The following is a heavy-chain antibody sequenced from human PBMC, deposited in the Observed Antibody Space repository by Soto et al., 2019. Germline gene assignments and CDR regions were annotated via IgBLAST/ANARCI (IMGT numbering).Heavy chain of an antibody. Sequence: QVQLQESGPGLVKPSQTLSLTCTVSGGAISSVNYYWHWIRQHPGKGLAWIGYIYYGGSTYYNPSLERRVKIEVDTSKSQFSLKLSSVTAADTAVYYCARGWQRVTATYDSGGQGTLVTVSA. D-gene: IGHD1-20*01. V-gene: IGHV4-31*03. CDR2: IYYGGST. J-gene: IGHJ4*02. CDR3: ARGWQRVTATYDS. CDR1: GGAISSVNYY.